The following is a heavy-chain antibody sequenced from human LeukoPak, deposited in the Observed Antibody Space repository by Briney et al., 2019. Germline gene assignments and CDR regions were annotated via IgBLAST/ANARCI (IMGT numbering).Heavy chain of an antibody. J-gene: IGHJ4*02. D-gene: IGHD1-26*01. Sequence: SETLSLTCTASAGSISSNYWSWIRQPAGKGLQWIGRIYTSGSTNYNPSLKSRVTMSVDTSKNQFSLKLRSVTAADTAVYYCAREQRSRGSPNDYWGQGTLVTVSS. V-gene: IGHV4-4*07. CDR1: AGSISSNY. CDR3: AREQRSRGSPNDY. CDR2: IYTSGST.